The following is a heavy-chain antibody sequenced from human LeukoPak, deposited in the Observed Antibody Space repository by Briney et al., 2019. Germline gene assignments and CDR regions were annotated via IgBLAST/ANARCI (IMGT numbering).Heavy chain of an antibody. D-gene: IGHD2-21*02. CDR3: ARSLYCGGDCYSPGAFDI. CDR1: GFTFSSYW. CDR2: INSDGSST. J-gene: IGHJ3*02. V-gene: IGHV3-74*01. Sequence: GGSLRLSCAASGFTFSSYWMHGVRQAPGKGLVWVSRINSDGSSTSYADSVKGRFTISRDNAKNTLYLQMNSLRAEDTAVYYCARSLYCGGDCYSPGAFDIWGQGTMVTVSS.